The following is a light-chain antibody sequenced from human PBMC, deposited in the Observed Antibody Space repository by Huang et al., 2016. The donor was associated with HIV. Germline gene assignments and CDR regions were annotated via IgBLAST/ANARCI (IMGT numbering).Light chain of an antibody. V-gene: IGKV3-11*01. CDR1: QSVGNY. CDR3: QQRSSGVT. CDR2: DTP. Sequence: IVLTQSPATLAWYPGERVTLSCRASQSVGNYIAWYQQHPGQSPKLLIYDTPNRATGTPVRFSGSGSGTDFTLTISSLESEDFAVYYCQQRSSGVTFGGGTKVQVK. J-gene: IGKJ4*01.